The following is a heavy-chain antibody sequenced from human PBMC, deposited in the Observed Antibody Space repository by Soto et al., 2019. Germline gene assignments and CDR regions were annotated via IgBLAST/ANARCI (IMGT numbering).Heavy chain of an antibody. CDR3: AKDARRYNWNKYYFDY. J-gene: IGHJ4*02. D-gene: IGHD1-20*01. V-gene: IGHV3-74*01. Sequence: GGSLRLSCAASGFTFSSYWMHWVRQAPGKGLVWVSRINSDGSSTSYADSVKGRFTISRDNSKNTLYLQMNSLRAEDTAVYYCAKDARRYNWNKYYFDYWGQGTLVTVSS. CDR2: INSDGSST. CDR1: GFTFSSYW.